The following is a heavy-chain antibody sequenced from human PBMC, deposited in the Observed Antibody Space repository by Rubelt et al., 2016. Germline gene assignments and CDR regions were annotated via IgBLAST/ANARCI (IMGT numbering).Heavy chain of an antibody. J-gene: IGHJ3*02. CDR2: ISSSGTYI. Sequence: GLEWVSSISSSGTYIYYADSLKGRFTIFRDNAKNSLYLQMNSLRAEDTAVYYCARVRSHAFDIWGQGTMVTVSS. V-gene: IGHV3-21*01. D-gene: IGHD6-6*01. CDR3: ARVRSHAFDI.